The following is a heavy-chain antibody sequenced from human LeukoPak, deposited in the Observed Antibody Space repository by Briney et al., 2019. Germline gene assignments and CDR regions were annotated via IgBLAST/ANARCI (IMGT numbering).Heavy chain of an antibody. Sequence: SEALSLTCSVSGVSISSYYWSWIRQPPGKGLEWIGYIYYSGSTNYNPSLKSRVTISVDTSKNQFSLNLSSVTAADTAVYYCARESYYYETSGYRYYFDFWGQGALVTVSS. D-gene: IGHD3-22*01. V-gene: IGHV4-59*01. CDR1: GVSISSYY. CDR3: ARESYYYETSGYRYYFDF. J-gene: IGHJ4*02. CDR2: IYYSGST.